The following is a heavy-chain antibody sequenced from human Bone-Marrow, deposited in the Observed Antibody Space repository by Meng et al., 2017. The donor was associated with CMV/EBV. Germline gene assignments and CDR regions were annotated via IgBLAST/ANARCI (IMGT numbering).Heavy chain of an antibody. CDR1: GDSVSSNTAA. Sequence: SETLSLTCAISGDSVSSNTAAWNWIRHSPTRGLEWLGRTYYRSKWFHEYALSMKSRITINPDTSKNQFSLQLNSVTHEDTAVYYCVRDPPYCWSGLDEWGQGTLVTVSS. V-gene: IGHV6-1*01. D-gene: IGHD2-21*01. J-gene: IGHJ4*02. CDR2: TYYRSKWFH. CDR3: VRDPPYCWSGLDE.